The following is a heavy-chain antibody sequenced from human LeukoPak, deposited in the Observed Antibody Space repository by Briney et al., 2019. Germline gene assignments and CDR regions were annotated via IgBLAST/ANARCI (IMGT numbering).Heavy chain of an antibody. D-gene: IGHD1-26*01. CDR1: GASVSGSPYY. J-gene: IGHJ4*02. CDR2: IYSSGST. Sequence: PSETLSLTCTVSGASVSGSPYYWGWIRQPPGKGLEWIGSIYSSGSTYYNASLQSRVTISIETSKNQISLRPYSVTAADTAIYYCAKSGGYGLIDYWGQGTLVTVSS. CDR3: AKSGGYGLIDY. V-gene: IGHV4-39*01.